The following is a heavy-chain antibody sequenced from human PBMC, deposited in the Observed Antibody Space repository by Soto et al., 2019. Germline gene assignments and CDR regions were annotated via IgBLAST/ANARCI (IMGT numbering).Heavy chain of an antibody. Sequence: ASETLSLTCTVSGGSISSGGYYWSWIRQHPGKGLEWIGYIYYSGSTYYNPSLKSRVTISVDTSKNQFSLKLSSVTAADTAVCYCARMRFGDYYGMDVWGQGTTVTVSS. CDR3: ARMRFGDYYGMDV. CDR2: IYYSGST. CDR1: GGSISSGGYY. D-gene: IGHD3-10*01. V-gene: IGHV4-31*03. J-gene: IGHJ6*02.